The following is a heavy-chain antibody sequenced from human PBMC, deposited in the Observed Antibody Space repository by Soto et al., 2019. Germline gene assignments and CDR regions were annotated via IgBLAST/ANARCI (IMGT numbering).Heavy chain of an antibody. D-gene: IGHD3-10*01. CDR2: ISSGSSYI. CDR1: YG. Sequence: YGGNWISQTQGKGLEWVSSISSGSSYIDYADSMKGRFTISRDNAKNSLFLQMNSLKPEDTALYYFSKAHGWGLTYDNCLGPWGQAPLV. V-gene: IGHV3-21*04. J-gene: IGHJ5*02. CDR3: SKAHGWGLTYDNCLGP.